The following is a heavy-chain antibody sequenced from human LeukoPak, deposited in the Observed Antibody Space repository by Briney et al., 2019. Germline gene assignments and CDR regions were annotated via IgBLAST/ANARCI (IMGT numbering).Heavy chain of an antibody. D-gene: IGHD4-17*01. Sequence: SETLSLTCTVSGGSISSYYWSWIRQPAGKGLEWIGRIYTSGSTNYNPSLKSRVTMSVDTSKNQFSLKLSSVTAADTAIYYCARDNSYGHYGSFDYWGQGTLVPVSS. CDR3: ARDNSYGHYGSFDY. CDR2: IYTSGST. J-gene: IGHJ4*02. CDR1: GGSISSYY. V-gene: IGHV4-4*07.